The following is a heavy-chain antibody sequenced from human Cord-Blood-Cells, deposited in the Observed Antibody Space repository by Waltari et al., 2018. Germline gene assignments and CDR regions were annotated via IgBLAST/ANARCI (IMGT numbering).Heavy chain of an antibody. J-gene: IGHJ4*02. CDR2: IQQSGST. D-gene: IGHD1-20*01. V-gene: IGHV4-34*01. CDR1: GGSFSGYY. CDR3: ASKSNWNMFDY. Sequence: QVQLQQWGAGLLKPSETLSLTCAVYGGSFSGYYWSWIRQPPGKGLEWIGEIQQSGSTNYNPSLRSRVTISVETSRNQFPRKLSSVTAAETAVYYCASKSNWNMFDYWGQGTLVTVSS.